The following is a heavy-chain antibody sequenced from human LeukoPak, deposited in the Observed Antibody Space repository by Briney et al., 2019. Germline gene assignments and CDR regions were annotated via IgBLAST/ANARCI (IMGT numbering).Heavy chain of an antibody. CDR2: ISAYNGNT. Sequence: GASVKVSCKASGYTFTSYGISWVRQAPGQGLEWMGWISAYNGNTNYAQKLQGRVTMTTDTSTSTAYMELRSLRSDDTAVYYCASVYYDFWSGYPYYFDYWGQGTLVTVSS. CDR3: ASVYYDFWSGYPYYFDY. CDR1: GYTFTSYG. J-gene: IGHJ4*02. V-gene: IGHV1-18*01. D-gene: IGHD3-3*01.